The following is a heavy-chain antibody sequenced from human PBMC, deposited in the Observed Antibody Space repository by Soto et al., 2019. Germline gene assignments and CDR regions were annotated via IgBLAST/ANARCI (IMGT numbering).Heavy chain of an antibody. J-gene: IGHJ6*02. CDR2: IYTSGST. D-gene: IGHD1-26*01. CDR1: GGSIRSYY. CDR3: AREGASGFGMDV. V-gene: IGHV4-4*07. Sequence: SETLSLTCNVSGGSIRSYYWSWVRQPAGKPLEWIGRIYTSGSTNYNPPLKSRVSMSVDTSKNQFSLEVTSVTAADTAVYYCAREGASGFGMDVWGQGTTVTVSS.